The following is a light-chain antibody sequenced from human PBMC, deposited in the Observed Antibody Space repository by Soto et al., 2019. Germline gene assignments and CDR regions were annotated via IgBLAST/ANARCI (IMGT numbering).Light chain of an antibody. Sequence: DIQMTQSPSSLSASVGDTITINCRASHSIDTFLHWYQQKPGKAPKLLIHSASTLQGGVPSRFSGSGAGTYFSLTISKLQPEDSSTYYCQQSHSLPITFGQGTRLEI. V-gene: IGKV1-39*01. CDR3: QQSHSLPIT. CDR2: SAS. J-gene: IGKJ5*01. CDR1: HSIDTF.